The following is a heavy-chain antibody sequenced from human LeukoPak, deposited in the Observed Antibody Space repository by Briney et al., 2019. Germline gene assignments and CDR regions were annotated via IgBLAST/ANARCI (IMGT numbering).Heavy chain of an antibody. D-gene: IGHD6-19*01. CDR2: INSDGSST. CDR3: ARGSVAGTGYFDY. J-gene: IGHJ4*02. CDR1: GFTFSSYW. Sequence: GGSLRLSCAASGFTFSSYWMHWVRQAPGKGPVWVSRINSDGSSTSYADSVKGRFTISRDNAKNTLYLQMNSLRAEDTAVYYCARGSVAGTGYFDYWGQGTLVTVSS. V-gene: IGHV3-74*01.